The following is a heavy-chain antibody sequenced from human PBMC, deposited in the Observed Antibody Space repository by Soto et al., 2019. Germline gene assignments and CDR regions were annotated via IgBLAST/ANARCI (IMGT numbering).Heavy chain of an antibody. CDR3: ARGFRGGGYSYGQEPSYYYGMDV. CDR1: GGSFSGYY. CDR2: INHSGST. Sequence: SETLSLTCAVYGGSFSGYYWSWIRQPPGKGLEWIGEINHSGSTNYNPSLKSRVTISVDTSKNQFSLKLSSVTAADTAVYYCARGFRGGGYSYGQEPSYYYGMDVWGQGTTVTVSS. J-gene: IGHJ6*02. D-gene: IGHD5-18*01. V-gene: IGHV4-34*01.